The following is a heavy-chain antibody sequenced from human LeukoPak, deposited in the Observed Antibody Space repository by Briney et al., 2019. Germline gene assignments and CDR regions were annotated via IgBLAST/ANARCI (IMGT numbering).Heavy chain of an antibody. CDR2: IKQDGSER. J-gene: IGHJ4*02. V-gene: IGHV3-7*01. CDR3: ARDNSYDVLSTFDY. Sequence: PGGSLRRSCAASGFSFSSYWMSWVRQAPGKGLEWVANIKQDGSERFYVDSVKGRFTISRDNAKNLLYLQMNSLRAEDTAVYHCARDNSYDVLSTFDYWGQGSLVTVSS. CDR1: GFSFSSYW. D-gene: IGHD2/OR15-2a*01.